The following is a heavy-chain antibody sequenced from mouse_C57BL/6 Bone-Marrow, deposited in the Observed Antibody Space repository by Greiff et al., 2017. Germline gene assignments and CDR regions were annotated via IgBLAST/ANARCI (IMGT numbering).Heavy chain of an antibody. J-gene: IGHJ2*01. CDR2: IGPGSGST. D-gene: IGHD1-1*01. CDR3: ARKDYYGSSYFDY. Sequence: VQLQQSGAELVKPGASVKISCKASGYTFTDYYINWVKQRPGQGLEWIGKIGPGSGSTYYNEKFKGKATLTADKSSSTAYMQLSSLTSEDSAVYCCARKDYYGSSYFDYWGQGTTLTVSS. CDR1: GYTFTDYY. V-gene: IGHV1-77*01.